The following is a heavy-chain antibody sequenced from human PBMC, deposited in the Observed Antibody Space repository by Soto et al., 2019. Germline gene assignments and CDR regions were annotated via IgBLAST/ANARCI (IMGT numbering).Heavy chain of an antibody. CDR3: ARSKWFGSFAPFESYGMDV. D-gene: IGHD3-10*01. CDR1: GGSISSGGYY. V-gene: IGHV4-31*03. J-gene: IGHJ6*02. CDR2: IYYSGST. Sequence: QVQLQESGPGLVKPSQTLSLTCTVSGGSISSGGYYWSWIRQHPGKGLEWIGYIYYSGSTYYNPSLKSRVTISVDTSKNQFSLKLSSVTAADTAVYYCARSKWFGSFAPFESYGMDVWGQGTTVTVSS.